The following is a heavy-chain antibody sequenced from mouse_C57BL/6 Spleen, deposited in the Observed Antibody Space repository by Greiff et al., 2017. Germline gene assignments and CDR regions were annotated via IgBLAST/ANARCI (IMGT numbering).Heavy chain of an antibody. J-gene: IGHJ3*01. CDR3: ARRGYEYDWVFAY. CDR1: GYTFTTYP. CDR2: FHPYNDDT. Sequence: VQRVESGAELVKPGASVKMSCKASGYTFTTYPIEWMKQNHGKSLEWIGNFHPYNDDTKYNEKFKGKATLTVEKSSSTVYLELSRLTSDDSAVYYCARRGYEYDWVFAYWGQGTLVTVSA. D-gene: IGHD2-4*01. V-gene: IGHV1-47*01.